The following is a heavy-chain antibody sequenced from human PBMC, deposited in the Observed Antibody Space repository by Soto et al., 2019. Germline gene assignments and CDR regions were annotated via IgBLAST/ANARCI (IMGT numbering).Heavy chain of an antibody. J-gene: IGHJ4*02. CDR3: TTDFRPRRWEGAHY. CDR1: VFTFINAQ. Sequence: GGTLKLSYPSSVFTFINAQRNCLRQAPGKGLEWVGRIKSKVDGGTTDYAAPVKGRFTISRDDSKNTLYLQMNSLKTEDTAVYYCTTDFRPRRWEGAHYWGQGTLVTVSS. D-gene: IGHD1-26*01. CDR2: IKSKVDGGTT. V-gene: IGHV3-15*07.